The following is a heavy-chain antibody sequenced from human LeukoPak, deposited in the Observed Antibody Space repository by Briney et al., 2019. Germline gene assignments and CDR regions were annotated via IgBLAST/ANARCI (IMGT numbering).Heavy chain of an antibody. CDR1: GFTLSSYA. J-gene: IGHJ6*03. Sequence: PGGSLRLSCAASGFTLSSYAMSWVRQAPGKGLEWVSAISGSGGSTYYADSVKGRFTISRDNSKSTLYLQMNILRAEDTAVYYCANPFSTPRSNYYIDVWGKGTTVTVSS. D-gene: IGHD2-2*01. V-gene: IGHV3-23*01. CDR2: ISGSGGST. CDR3: ANPFSTPRSNYYIDV.